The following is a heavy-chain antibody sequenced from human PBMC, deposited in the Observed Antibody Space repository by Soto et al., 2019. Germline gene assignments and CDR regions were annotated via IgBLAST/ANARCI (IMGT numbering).Heavy chain of an antibody. J-gene: IGHJ4*02. CDR1: GYTFTGYY. CDR2: INPNSGGT. Sequence: GESLKISCKASGYTFTGYYMHWVRQAPGQGLEWMGWINPNSGGTNYAQKFQGWVTMTRDTSISTAYMELSRLRSDDTAVYYCARGLRSGDTPYFDYWGQGTLVTVSS. CDR3: ARGLRSGDTPYFDY. V-gene: IGHV1-2*04. D-gene: IGHD7-27*01.